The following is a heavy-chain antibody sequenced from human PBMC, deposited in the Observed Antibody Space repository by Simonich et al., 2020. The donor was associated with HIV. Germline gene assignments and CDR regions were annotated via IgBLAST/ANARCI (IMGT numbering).Heavy chain of an antibody. Sequence: EVQLVESGGGLVQPGRSLRLSCAASGFTFDDYAMHWVRQAPGRGREWFSGISWNSGSIGDADSVKGRFTISRDNAKNSLYLQMNSLRAEDMALYYCAKDRYSSSSGSFDYWGQGTLVTVSS. CDR2: ISWNSGSI. CDR1: GFTFDDYA. CDR3: AKDRYSSSSGSFDY. V-gene: IGHV3-9*03. J-gene: IGHJ4*02. D-gene: IGHD6-6*01.